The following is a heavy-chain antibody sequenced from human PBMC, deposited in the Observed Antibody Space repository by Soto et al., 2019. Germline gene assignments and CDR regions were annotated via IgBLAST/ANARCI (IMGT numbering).Heavy chain of an antibody. CDR3: ARVGGPYCSSNSWYTSNWFDP. CDR2: IIPIFGTA. D-gene: IGHD2-2*02. Sequence: QVQLVQSGAEVKKPGSSVKVSCKASGGTFSSYAISWVRQAPGQGLEWMGGIIPIFGTANYAQQFQGRVTITADESRSTAYMELSSLRSEDSAVYSCARVGGPYCSSNSWYTSNWFDPCGQGTLVTVSS. CDR1: GGTFSSYA. V-gene: IGHV1-69*01. J-gene: IGHJ5*02.